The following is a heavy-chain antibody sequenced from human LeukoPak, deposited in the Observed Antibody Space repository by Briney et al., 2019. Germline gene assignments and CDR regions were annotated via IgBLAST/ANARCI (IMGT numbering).Heavy chain of an antibody. Sequence: GGSLRLSCAASGFSFSSYAMTWVRQAPGKGLEWVSGISGSGGSTYYADSVKGRFTISRDNSQNTLYLQMNSLRAEDTAIYYCARVGPDYWGQGTLVAVSS. V-gene: IGHV3-23*01. CDR3: ARVGPDY. CDR1: GFSFSSYA. J-gene: IGHJ4*02. CDR2: ISGSGGST.